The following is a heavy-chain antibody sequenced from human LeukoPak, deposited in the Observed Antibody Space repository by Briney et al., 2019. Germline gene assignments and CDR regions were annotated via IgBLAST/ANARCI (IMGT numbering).Heavy chain of an antibody. J-gene: IGHJ4*02. D-gene: IGHD4-17*01. Sequence: PGGSLRLSCAAAGFTFSSYAMSWVRQAPGKGLEWVSAISNSGDSAYYADSVKGRFTISRDNSKNTLYLQMNSLRAEDTAVYYCAKVIGSATTGPFDYWGQGTLATVSS. CDR2: ISNSGDSA. V-gene: IGHV3-23*01. CDR3: AKVIGSATTGPFDY. CDR1: GFTFSSYA.